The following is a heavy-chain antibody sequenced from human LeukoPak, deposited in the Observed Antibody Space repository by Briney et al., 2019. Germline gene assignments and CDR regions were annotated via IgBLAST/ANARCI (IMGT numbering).Heavy chain of an antibody. Sequence: PGGSLRLSCAASGFTFSSYAMHWVRQAPGKGLEWVAVISYDGSNKYYADSVKGRFTISRDNSKNTLYLQMNSLRAEDTAVYYCARALREYYYYYGMDVWGQGTTVTVSS. CDR1: GFTFSSYA. D-gene: IGHD1-26*01. J-gene: IGHJ6*02. CDR2: ISYDGSNK. CDR3: ARALREYYYYYGMDV. V-gene: IGHV3-30*04.